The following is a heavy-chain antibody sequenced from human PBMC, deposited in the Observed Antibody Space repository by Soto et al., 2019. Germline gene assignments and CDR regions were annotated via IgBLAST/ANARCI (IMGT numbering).Heavy chain of an antibody. CDR2: VTAFNGDT. Sequence: QVRLVQSGAEVKRPGASVKVSCKASGYTFSNYGITWVRQAPGHGLEWLERVTAFNGDTNYAQNVRDRVTLTTVPSTETSYMELRSLRPVDSAVYDCARDGRVSFYYYGIDVFGKGTTVIVSS. V-gene: IGHV1-18*01. CDR1: GYTFSNYG. J-gene: IGHJ6*04. CDR3: ARDGRVSFYYYGIDV.